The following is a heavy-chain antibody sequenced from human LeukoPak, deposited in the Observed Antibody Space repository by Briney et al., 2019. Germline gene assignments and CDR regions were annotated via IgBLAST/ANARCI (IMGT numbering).Heavy chain of an antibody. CDR2: IHPHGRYA. CDR1: GFAFSDYF. CDR3: VRGTNDWKGLDY. J-gene: IGHJ4*02. D-gene: IGHD1-1*01. V-gene: IGHV3-74*03. Sequence: PGGSLRLSCAASGFAFSDYFMHWVRQSPEKGLVWVSDIHPHGRYAAYADSVRGRFTISRDDAKNTLYLQMNSLTSEDTAVYYCVRGTNDWKGLDYWGQGTLVTAS.